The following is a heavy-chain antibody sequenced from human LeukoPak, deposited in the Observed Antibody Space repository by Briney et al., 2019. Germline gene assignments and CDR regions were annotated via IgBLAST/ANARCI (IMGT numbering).Heavy chain of an antibody. D-gene: IGHD6-13*01. CDR3: AADNIISLVAAAGTRAFDI. Sequence: GASVKVSCKASGFTFTSSAMQWVRQARGQRLEWIGWIVVGSGNTNYAQKFQERVTITRDMSTSTAYMELSRLRSEDTAVYYCAADNIISLVAAAGTRAFDIWGQGTMVTVSS. J-gene: IGHJ3*02. CDR2: IVVGSGNT. CDR1: GFTFTSSA. V-gene: IGHV1-58*02.